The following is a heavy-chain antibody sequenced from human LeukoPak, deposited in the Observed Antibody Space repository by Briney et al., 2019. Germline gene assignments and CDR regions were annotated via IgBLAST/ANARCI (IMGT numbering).Heavy chain of an antibody. CDR2: MNPKSGDT. CDR1: GYSFTNYD. J-gene: IGHJ4*02. CDR3: ARTRVVADLPYYFDY. Sequence: HGASVKVSCKASGYSFTNYDINWVRQATGQGLEWMGWMNPKSGDTGYSQKFQGRVFITRDTSINTAYMELSSLRSEDTAVYYCARTRVVADLPYYFDYWGQGTLVTVSS. V-gene: IGHV1-8*03. D-gene: IGHD2-15*01.